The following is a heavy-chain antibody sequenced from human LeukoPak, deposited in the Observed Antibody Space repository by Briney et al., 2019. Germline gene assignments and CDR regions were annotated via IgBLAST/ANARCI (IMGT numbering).Heavy chain of an antibody. CDR2: ISSSGSTI. Sequence: GGSLRLSCAASGFTFSDYYMSWIRQAPGKGLEWVSYISSSGSTIYYADSVKGRFTISRDNAKNSLYLQMNSLRAEDTAVYYRARVLGSSWYSYFQHWGQGTLVTVSS. J-gene: IGHJ1*01. V-gene: IGHV3-11*01. CDR3: ARVLGSSWYSYFQH. D-gene: IGHD6-13*01. CDR1: GFTFSDYY.